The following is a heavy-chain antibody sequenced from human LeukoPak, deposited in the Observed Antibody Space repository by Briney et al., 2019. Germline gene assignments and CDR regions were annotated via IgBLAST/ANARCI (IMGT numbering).Heavy chain of an antibody. CDR1: GYTFTAYY. CDR3: TRDLESSSWYSFDP. V-gene: IGHV1-2*02. CDR2: INPNSGGT. J-gene: IGHJ5*02. Sequence: ASVKVSCKASGYTFTAYYMHWVRQAPGQGLEWMGWINPNSGGTNNAQKFQGRVTMTRDTSISTAYMELSSLRSDDTAVYYCTRDLESSSWYSFDPWGQGTLVTVSS. D-gene: IGHD6-13*01.